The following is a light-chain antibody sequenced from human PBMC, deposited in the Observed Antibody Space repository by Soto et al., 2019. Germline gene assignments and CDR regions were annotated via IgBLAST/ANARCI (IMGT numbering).Light chain of an antibody. CDR1: QSISTY. V-gene: IGKV1-39*01. J-gene: IGKJ1*01. CDR2: ATS. CDR3: QQSYSTPRT. Sequence: DIQMTQSPSSLSASVGDRVPITCQASQSISTYLIWYQQKPGKAPKLLIYATSSLQSGVPSRFSGSGSGTDFTLTISSLQPEDFATYYCQQSYSTPRTFGQGTKVDIK.